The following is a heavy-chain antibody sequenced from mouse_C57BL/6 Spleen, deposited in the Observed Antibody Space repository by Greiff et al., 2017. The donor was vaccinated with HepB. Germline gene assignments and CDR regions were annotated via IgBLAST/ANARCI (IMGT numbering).Heavy chain of an antibody. J-gene: IGHJ4*01. Sequence: EVQRVESEGGLVQPGSSMKLSCTASGFTFSDYYMAWVRQVPEKGLEWVANINYDGSSTYYLDSLKSRFLISRDNAKNILYLQMSSLKSEDTATYYCARSSYYSNYFYAMDYWGQGTSVTVSS. V-gene: IGHV5-16*01. CDR3: ARSSYYSNYFYAMDY. CDR2: INYDGSST. CDR1: GFTFSDYY. D-gene: IGHD2-5*01.